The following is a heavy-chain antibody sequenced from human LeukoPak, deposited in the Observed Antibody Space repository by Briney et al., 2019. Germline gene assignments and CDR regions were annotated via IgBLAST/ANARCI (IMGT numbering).Heavy chain of an antibody. CDR1: GYSISSGYY. Sequence: SETLSLTCTVSGYSISSGYYWGWIRQPPGMGLEWIGSIYHSGSTYYNPSLKSRLTTSVDTSKNQFSLKLSSVTAADTAVYHCARRRRGPLGTTVVFDYWGQGIQVAVSS. V-gene: IGHV4-38-2*02. J-gene: IGHJ4*02. CDR3: ARRRRGPLGTTVVFDY. D-gene: IGHD4-23*01. CDR2: IYHSGST.